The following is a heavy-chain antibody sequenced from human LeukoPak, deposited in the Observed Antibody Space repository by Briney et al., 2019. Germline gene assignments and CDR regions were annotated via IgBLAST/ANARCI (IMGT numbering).Heavy chain of an antibody. Sequence: ASVKVSCKASGYTFTSYGISWVRQAPGQGLEWMGWISAYNGNTNYAQKLQGRVTMTTDTSTSTAYMELRSLRSDDTAVYYCARVEGFGEFPYYYYYYMDVWGKGTTVTISS. J-gene: IGHJ6*03. CDR2: ISAYNGNT. CDR3: ARVEGFGEFPYYYYYYMDV. D-gene: IGHD3-10*01. CDR1: GYTFTSYG. V-gene: IGHV1-18*01.